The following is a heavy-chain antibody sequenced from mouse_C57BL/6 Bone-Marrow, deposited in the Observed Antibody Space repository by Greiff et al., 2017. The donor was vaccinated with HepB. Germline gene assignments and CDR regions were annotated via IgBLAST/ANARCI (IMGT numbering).Heavy chain of an antibody. J-gene: IGHJ2*01. V-gene: IGHV5-4*01. D-gene: IGHD1-1*01. Sequence: DVKLVESGGGLVKPGGSLKLSCAASGFTFSSYAMSWVRQTPGKRLEWVATISDGGSYTYYPDNVKGRFTISRDNAKNNLYLQMSHLKSEDTAMYYCARERLRYFDYWGQGTTLTVSS. CDR3: ARERLRYFDY. CDR1: GFTFSSYA. CDR2: ISDGGSYT.